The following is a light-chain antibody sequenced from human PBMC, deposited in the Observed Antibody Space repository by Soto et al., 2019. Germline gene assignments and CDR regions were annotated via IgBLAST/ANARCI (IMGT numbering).Light chain of an antibody. Sequence: DIHMTSYPSSLTASVGDRVTITCWASLTIGDSLSWFQQKAGKPPTLLIYGASALQSGVPARFSGSGSGTDFTLTISNMQREDFATYYCLQTYNRPRTFGQGTKVDIK. J-gene: IGKJ1*01. CDR1: LTIGDS. CDR3: LQTYNRPRT. CDR2: GAS. V-gene: IGKV1-39*01.